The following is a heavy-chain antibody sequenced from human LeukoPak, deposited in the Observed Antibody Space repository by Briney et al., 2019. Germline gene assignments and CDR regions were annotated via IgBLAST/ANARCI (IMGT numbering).Heavy chain of an antibody. CDR1: GFTFSSYA. V-gene: IGHV3-23*01. D-gene: IGHD2-15*01. Sequence: GGSLRLSCAASGFTFSSYAMSWVRQAPGKGLEWVSAISGSGGSTYYADSVKGRFTISRDNSKNTLYLQMNSLRAEDTAVYYCAKETRGYCSGGSCYSSDYWGQGTLVTVSS. CDR3: AKETRGYCSGGSCYSSDY. CDR2: ISGSGGST. J-gene: IGHJ4*02.